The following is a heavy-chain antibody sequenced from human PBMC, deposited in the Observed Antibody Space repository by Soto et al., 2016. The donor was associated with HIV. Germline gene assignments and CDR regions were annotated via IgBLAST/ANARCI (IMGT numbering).Heavy chain of an antibody. D-gene: IGHD7-27*01. CDR2: IGGTDNNDAT. V-gene: IGHV3-73*01. Sequence: QLVQSGGALVQPGGSLKLSCTASGFTFGDSTIHWVRQASGKGLEWVGHIGGTDNNDATAYSASLKGRFTISRDDSRNTAYLQLNSLKTEDAAVYYCTRYWGLLGWYFDLWGRGTLVAVSS. CDR1: GFTFGDST. J-gene: IGHJ2*01. CDR3: TRYWGLLGWYFDL.